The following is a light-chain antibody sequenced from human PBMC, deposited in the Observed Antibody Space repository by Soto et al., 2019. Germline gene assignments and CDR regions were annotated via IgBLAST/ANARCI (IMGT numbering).Light chain of an antibody. Sequence: QSVLTQPPSVSGAPGQRVTISCTGSSSNIGAGYDVHWYQHLPGTGPKLLIYGDTNRPSGVPDRFSGSKSGTSASLAITGLQSEDEADYYCQSYDSSLSSHVVFGGGTKVTVL. CDR1: SSNIGAGYD. CDR3: QSYDSSLSSHVV. CDR2: GDT. V-gene: IGLV1-40*01. J-gene: IGLJ2*01.